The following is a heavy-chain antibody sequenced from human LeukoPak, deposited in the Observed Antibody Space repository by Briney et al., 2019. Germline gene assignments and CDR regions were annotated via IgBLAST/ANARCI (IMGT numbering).Heavy chain of an antibody. CDR2: ISGSGYNT. J-gene: IGHJ4*02. V-gene: IGHV3-23*01. CDR3: ATSTTSFDS. Sequence: GGSLRLSCAASGYTFDTYGMTWARQAPGKGLEWVSSISGSGYNTYYADSVKGRFTVSRDNSKNTLYLQMDSLRAEDTAINYCATSTTSFDSWGQGTLVTVSS. D-gene: IGHD1-14*01. CDR1: GYTFDTYG.